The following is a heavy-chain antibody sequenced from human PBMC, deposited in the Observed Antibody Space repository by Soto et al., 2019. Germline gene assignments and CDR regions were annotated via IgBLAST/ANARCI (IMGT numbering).Heavy chain of an antibody. D-gene: IGHD2-2*01. CDR2: IIPISGTP. Sequence: QVQLVQSGAEVKKPGSSVKVSCKASGGTFSSYAFIWVRQAPGQGLEWMGGIIPISGTPRYAQKFQARVTITADEPTTTVYMELSSLRSDDTAVYYCAKANSLYAAVYRYFDLWGRGTLVTVSS. CDR3: AKANSLYAAVYRYFDL. CDR1: GGTFSSYA. J-gene: IGHJ2*01. V-gene: IGHV1-69*12.